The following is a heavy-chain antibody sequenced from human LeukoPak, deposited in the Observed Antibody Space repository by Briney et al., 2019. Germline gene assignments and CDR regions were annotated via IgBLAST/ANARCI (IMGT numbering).Heavy chain of an antibody. V-gene: IGHV4-4*07. CDR3: VRQTHYYGSGTYYFYYYIDV. CDR1: GGSISSYY. D-gene: IGHD3-10*01. CDR2: IYTSGST. J-gene: IGHJ6*03. Sequence: PSETLSLTCTVSGGSISSYYWSWIRQPAGKGLEWIGRIYTSGSTNYNPSLKGRVTISVDTSKNQFSLKLSSVTAPDTAVYYCVRQTHYYGSGTYYFYYYIDVWGRGTTVTVSS.